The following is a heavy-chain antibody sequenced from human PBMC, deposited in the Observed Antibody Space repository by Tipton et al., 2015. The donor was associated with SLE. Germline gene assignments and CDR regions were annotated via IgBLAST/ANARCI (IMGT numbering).Heavy chain of an antibody. CDR3: ARVRDGSSWFFDL. V-gene: IGHV4-4*09. Sequence: TLSLTCTVSGDSISSYLWTWIRQPPGRRLEYIGYIYAGGSTHYIPSLRSRVTMSTDTSKNQLSLTLTSVTAADTAVYFCARVRDGSSWFFDLWGRGTLVTVSS. CDR2: IYAGGST. CDR1: GDSISSYL. D-gene: IGHD3-10*01. J-gene: IGHJ2*01.